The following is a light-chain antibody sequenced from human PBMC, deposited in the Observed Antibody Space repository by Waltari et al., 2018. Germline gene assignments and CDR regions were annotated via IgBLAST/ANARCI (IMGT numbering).Light chain of an antibody. CDR2: GTS. CDR3: QSYDSSLSGSWV. CDR1: SSNIGAGYD. J-gene: IGLJ3*02. V-gene: IGLV1-40*01. Sequence: QSVLTQPPSVSGAPGPRVTISCTGSSSNIGAGYDLHWYQQLPGTAPNLLIYGTSNRPSGVPDRFSGSKSGTSASLAITGLQAEDEVDYYCQSYDSSLSGSWVFGGGTKLTVL.